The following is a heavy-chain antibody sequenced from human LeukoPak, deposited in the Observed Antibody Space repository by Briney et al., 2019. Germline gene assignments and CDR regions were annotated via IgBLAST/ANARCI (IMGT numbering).Heavy chain of an antibody. J-gene: IGHJ4*02. CDR2: IYYSGST. Sequence: PSETLSLTCTVSGGSISSHYWSWIRQPPGKGLEWIGYIYYSGSTNYNPSLKSRVTISVDTSKNQFSLKLSSVTAADTAVYYCARDNAGIDYWGQGTLVTASS. V-gene: IGHV4-59*11. D-gene: IGHD2-8*01. CDR1: GGSISSHY. CDR3: ARDNAGIDY.